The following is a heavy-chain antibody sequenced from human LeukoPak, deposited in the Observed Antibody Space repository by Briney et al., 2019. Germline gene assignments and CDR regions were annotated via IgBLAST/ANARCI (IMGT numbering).Heavy chain of an antibody. V-gene: IGHV3-7*01. CDR1: RFTFSTYW. D-gene: IGHD2-15*01. CDR2: IKQDGSEK. CDR3: ARGQLADVY. J-gene: IGHJ4*02. Sequence: GGSLRISCVASRFTFSTYWMSWVRQAPGKGLEWVAKIKQDGSEKYYVDSVKGRFTISRDNAENSLFLQMNSLRVEDTAIYYCARGQLADVYWGQGALVTVSS.